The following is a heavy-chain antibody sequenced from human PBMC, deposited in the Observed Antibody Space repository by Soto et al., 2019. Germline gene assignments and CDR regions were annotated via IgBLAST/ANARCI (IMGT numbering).Heavy chain of an antibody. D-gene: IGHD3-10*01. CDR1: GGSISSGGYY. CDR3: ARSGEAHYYGSGRARYRFDP. CDR2: IYYSGST. J-gene: IGHJ5*02. Sequence: SETLSLTCTVSGGSISSGGYYWSWIRQHPGKGLEWIGYIYYSGSTYYNPSPKSRVTISLDTSKNQFSLKLSSVTAADTAVYYCARSGEAHYYGSGRARYRFDPWGQGTLVTVSS. V-gene: IGHV4-31*03.